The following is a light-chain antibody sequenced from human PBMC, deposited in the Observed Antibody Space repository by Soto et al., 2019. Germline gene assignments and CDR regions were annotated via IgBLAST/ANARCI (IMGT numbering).Light chain of an antibody. V-gene: IGKV3-20*01. J-gene: IGKJ1*01. CDR3: QQYGSLVT. CDR2: GAS. CDR1: QSVTDNY. Sequence: ESVLTQSPATLSLSPGERATLSCRASQSVTDNYLAWYQQKPGQAPRLVISGASSRTSGIPDRFSASGSGTDFTLTISRLEPEDFAVYYCQQYGSLVTFGQGTKVDI.